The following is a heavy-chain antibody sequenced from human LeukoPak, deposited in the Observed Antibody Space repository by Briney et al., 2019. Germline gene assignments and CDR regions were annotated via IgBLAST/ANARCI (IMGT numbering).Heavy chain of an antibody. CDR1: GFTFRSYG. V-gene: IGHV3-23*01. CDR3: AKGGFSACYYGMDV. J-gene: IGHJ6*02. Sequence: GGSLRLSCVGSGFTFRSYGMRWVRQAPGKSLEWVSAIRGATTKTYYADSVKGRFTVSRDDSKNTLFLQMNSLRVEDTAVYFCAKGGFSACYYGMDVWGQGTTVTVSS. CDR2: IRGATTKT. D-gene: IGHD3-10*01.